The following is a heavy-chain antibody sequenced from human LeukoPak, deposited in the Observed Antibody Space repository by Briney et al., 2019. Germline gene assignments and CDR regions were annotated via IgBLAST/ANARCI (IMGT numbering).Heavy chain of an antibody. CDR2: ISSSSSTI. CDR1: GFTFSSYS. J-gene: IGHJ6*02. D-gene: IGHD3-3*01. V-gene: IGHV3-48*02. Sequence: SGGSLRLSCAASGFTFSSYSMNWVRQAPGEGLEWVSYISSSSSTIYYADSVKGRFTISRDNAKNSLYLQMNSLRDEDTAVYYCARGGGYDFWSGYPTYGMDVWGQGTTVTVSS. CDR3: ARGGGYDFWSGYPTYGMDV.